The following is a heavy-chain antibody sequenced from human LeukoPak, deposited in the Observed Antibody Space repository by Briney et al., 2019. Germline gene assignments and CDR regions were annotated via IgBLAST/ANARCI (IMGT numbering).Heavy chain of an antibody. V-gene: IGHV4-39*07. CDR3: AGARFARFDY. CDR2: IYYRGST. J-gene: IGHJ4*02. CDR1: GDSISSNNYY. D-gene: IGHD3-16*01. Sequence: PSETLSLTCTVSGDSISSNNYYWAWIRQSPEKGLEWIGSIYYRGSTYYNPSLKSRVTISVDTSKNQFSLKLSSVTAADTAVYYCAGARFARFDYWGQGTLVTVSS.